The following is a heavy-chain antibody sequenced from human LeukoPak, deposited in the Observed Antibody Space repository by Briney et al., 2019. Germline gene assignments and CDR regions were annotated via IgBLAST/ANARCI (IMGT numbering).Heavy chain of an antibody. CDR3: AKDSGQGLDY. CDR2: IKQDGSEK. V-gene: IGHV3-7*01. CDR1: GFTFSSYW. J-gene: IGHJ4*02. Sequence: QTGGSLRLSCAASGFTFSSYWMSWVRQAPGKGLEWVANIKQDGSEKYYVDSVKGRFTISRDNSENTLYLQMNNLRTEGTAVYYCAKDSGQGLDYWGQGTLVTVSS.